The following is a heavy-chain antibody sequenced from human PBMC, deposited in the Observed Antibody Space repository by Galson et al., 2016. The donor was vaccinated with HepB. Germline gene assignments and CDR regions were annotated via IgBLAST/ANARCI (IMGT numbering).Heavy chain of an antibody. D-gene: IGHD1-7*01. Sequence: VKVSCKASGYTFTDYHIHWVRQPPGQGLEWMGWINPNSGGTNYAQKFQGRVTMTRDTSISTAYMDLSRLRSDDTAVYYCATSYWDYVYWGQGTLVTVSS. CDR2: INPNSGGT. CDR1: GYTFTDYH. CDR3: ATSYWDYVY. J-gene: IGHJ4*02. V-gene: IGHV1-2*02.